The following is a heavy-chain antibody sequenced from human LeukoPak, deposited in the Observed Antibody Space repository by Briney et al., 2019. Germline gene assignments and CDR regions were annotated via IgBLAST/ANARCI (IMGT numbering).Heavy chain of an antibody. CDR1: GYTFTSYD. Sequence: ASVKVSCKASGYTFTSYDINWVRQATGQGLEWMGWMNPNSGNTGYAQRFQGRVTMTRNTSISTAYMELSSLRSEDTAVYYCAREAEYSSIPYHFDYWGQGTLVTVSS. J-gene: IGHJ4*02. CDR3: AREAEYSSIPYHFDY. V-gene: IGHV1-8*01. D-gene: IGHD6-6*01. CDR2: MNPNSGNT.